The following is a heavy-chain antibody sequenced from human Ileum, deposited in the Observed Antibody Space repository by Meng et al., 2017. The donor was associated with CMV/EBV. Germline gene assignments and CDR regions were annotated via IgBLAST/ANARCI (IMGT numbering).Heavy chain of an antibody. V-gene: IGHV6-1*01. CDR1: GDSVSRNRAA. Sequence: GDSVSRNRAAWNWISQSPSRGLEWLGRTYYRSNWYNDYAISVRSRISIKADTSQNHFSLQLSSVTPEDTAVYYCAREALYSKNWFDPWGQGTLVTVSS. J-gene: IGHJ5*02. CDR2: TYYRSNWYN. D-gene: IGHD5-18*01. CDR3: AREALYSKNWFDP.